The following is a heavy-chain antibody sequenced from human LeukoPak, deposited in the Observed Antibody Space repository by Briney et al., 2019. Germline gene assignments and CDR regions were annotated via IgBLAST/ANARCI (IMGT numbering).Heavy chain of an antibody. CDR1: GYTFTSYA. CDR2: INAGNGNT. D-gene: IGHD6-13*01. J-gene: IGHJ3*02. CDR3: ARVVAAARDRGDAFDI. Sequence: ASVKVSCKASGYTFTSYAMHWVRQAPGQRREWMGWINAGNGNTKYSQKFQGRVTITRDTSASTAYMELSSLRSEDTAVYYCARVVAAARDRGDAFDIWGQGTMVTVSS. V-gene: IGHV1-3*01.